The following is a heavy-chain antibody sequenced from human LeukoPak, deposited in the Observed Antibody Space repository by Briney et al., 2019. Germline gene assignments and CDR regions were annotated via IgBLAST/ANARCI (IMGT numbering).Heavy chain of an antibody. J-gene: IGHJ4*02. CDR2: ISSSGNTI. V-gene: IGHV3-48*03. D-gene: IGHD3-22*01. CDR1: GFTFSSYE. Sequence: GGSLRLSCAASGFTFSSYEMNWVRQAPGKGLEWVSYISSSGNTIYYADSVKGRFTISRDNAKNSLYLQMNSLRAEDTAIYYCARDKNYYDSSGRRKVTDYWGQGTLVTVSP. CDR3: ARDKNYYDSSGRRKVTDY.